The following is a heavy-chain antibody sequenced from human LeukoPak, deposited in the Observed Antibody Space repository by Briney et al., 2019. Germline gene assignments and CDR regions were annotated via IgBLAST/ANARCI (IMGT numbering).Heavy chain of an antibody. V-gene: IGHV3-64*01. Sequence: GGSLRLSCAASGFTFSSYAMHWVRQAPGKGLEYVSAISSNGGSTYYANSVKGRFTISRDNSKNTLYLQMGSLRAEDMAVYYCARDRGYCSGGSCYSRAFDIWGQGTMVTVSS. J-gene: IGHJ3*02. D-gene: IGHD2-15*01. CDR3: ARDRGYCSGGSCYSRAFDI. CDR1: GFTFSSYA. CDR2: ISSNGGST.